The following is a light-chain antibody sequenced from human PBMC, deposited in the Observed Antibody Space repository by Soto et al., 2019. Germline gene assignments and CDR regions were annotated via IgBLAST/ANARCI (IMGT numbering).Light chain of an antibody. Sequence: EIVLTQSPGTLSLSPGERATLSCRASQSVNSIYLAWYQQKPGQAPRLLIYGTSSRATDIPDRFSGSGSGTDFTLTISRLEPGDFALYYCQQYGTSPGTFGQGTKLEIK. J-gene: IGKJ2*01. CDR2: GTS. V-gene: IGKV3-20*01. CDR3: QQYGTSPGT. CDR1: QSVNSIY.